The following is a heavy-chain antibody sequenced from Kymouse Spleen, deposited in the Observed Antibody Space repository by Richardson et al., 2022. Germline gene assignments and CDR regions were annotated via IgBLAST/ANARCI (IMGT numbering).Heavy chain of an antibody. CDR2: ISWNSGSI. J-gene: IGHJ4*02. CDR1: GFTFDDYA. CDR3: AKDGM*QWLPPLTT. V-gene: IGHV3-9*01. D-gene: IGHD6-19*01. Sequence: EVQLVESGGGLVQPGRSLRLSCAASGFTFDDYAMHWVRQAPGKGLEWVSGISWNSGSIGYADSVKGRFTISRDNAKNSLYLQMNSLRAEDTALYYCAKDGM*QWLPPLTTGAREPWSPSPQ.